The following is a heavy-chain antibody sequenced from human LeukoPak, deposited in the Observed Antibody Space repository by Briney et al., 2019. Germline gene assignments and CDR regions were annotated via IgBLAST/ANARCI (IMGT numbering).Heavy chain of an antibody. V-gene: IGHV3-64D*09. D-gene: IGHD3-3*01. CDR3: VKEQTFFGVVMDI. CDR2: ISSNGGGT. Sequence: PGGTLRLSCSASGFTFSTYAMHWVRQAPGKGLEYVSAISSNGGGTYYADSVKGRFTISRDNSKNTLFLQMSSLRAEDTAVYYCVKEQTFFGVVMDIWGQGTIGPVSS. CDR1: GFTFSTYA. J-gene: IGHJ3*02.